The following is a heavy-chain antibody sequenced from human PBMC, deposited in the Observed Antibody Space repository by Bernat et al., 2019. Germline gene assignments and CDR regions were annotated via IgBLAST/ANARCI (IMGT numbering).Heavy chain of an antibody. Sequence: QVQLQQWGAGLLKPSETLSLTCAVYGGSFSGYYWSWIRQPPGKGLEWIGEINHSGSTNYNPPLKSRVTISVDTSKNQFSLKLSSVTAADTAVYYCARYIRDFWSGYHIGWFDPWGQGTLVTVSS. J-gene: IGHJ5*02. CDR1: GGSFSGYY. V-gene: IGHV4-34*01. D-gene: IGHD3-3*01. CDR2: INHSGST. CDR3: ARYIRDFWSGYHIGWFDP.